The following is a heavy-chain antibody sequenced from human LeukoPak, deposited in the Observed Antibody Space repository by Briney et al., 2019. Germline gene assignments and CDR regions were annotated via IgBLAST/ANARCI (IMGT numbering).Heavy chain of an antibody. CDR3: ATGDYGAFDI. V-gene: IGHV3-69-1*01. CDR2: ITSGRTT. J-gene: IGHJ3*02. CDR1: GFTFSSYW. Sequence: GGSLRLSCAASGFTFSSYWIHWVRQAPGKGLEWVSCITSGRTTYYADSVKGRFTISRDNAKNSLYLQMNSLRAEDTAVYYCATGDYGAFDIWGQGTMVTVSS. D-gene: IGHD4-17*01.